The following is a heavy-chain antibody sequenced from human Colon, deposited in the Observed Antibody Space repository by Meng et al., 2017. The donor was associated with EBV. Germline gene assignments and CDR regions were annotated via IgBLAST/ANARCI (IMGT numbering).Heavy chain of an antibody. Sequence: PAGHLSHTYSLFGGSLYSDNWWNYVRQTPGNGLEWIGEISHSGTTNYTPYLKSRVTISIDKSKNQFSLKLTSVTAADTAVYYCARDYYASGFVFDLWGQGTLVTVSS. CDR2: ISHSGTT. D-gene: IGHD3-10*01. J-gene: IGHJ5*02. CDR3: ARDYYASGFVFDL. V-gene: IGHV4-4*02. CDR1: GGSLYSDNW.